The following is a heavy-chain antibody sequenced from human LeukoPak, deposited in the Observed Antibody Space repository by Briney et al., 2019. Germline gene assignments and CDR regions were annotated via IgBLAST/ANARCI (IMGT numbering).Heavy chain of an antibody. V-gene: IGHV4-59*01. CDR2: IYYSGST. CDR1: GGSLSSYY. CDR3: ASYYYDSSGYSAFDY. J-gene: IGHJ4*02. D-gene: IGHD3-22*01. Sequence: SETLSLTCTVSGGSLSSYYWSWIRQPPGKGLEGIGYIYYSGSTNYNPSLKSRVTISVDTSKNQFSLRLSSVTAADTAVYYCASYYYDSSGYSAFDYWGQGTLVTVSS.